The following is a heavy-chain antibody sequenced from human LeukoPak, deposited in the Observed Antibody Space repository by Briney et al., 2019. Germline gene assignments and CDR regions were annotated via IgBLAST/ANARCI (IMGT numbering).Heavy chain of an antibody. J-gene: IGHJ4*02. CDR1: GFTFSNYA. Sequence: GGTLRLSCAASGFTFSNYAMTWVRQAPGKGLEWVSTISGSGGSTYYADSVKGRFTISRDNSKNTLYLQMNSLRAEDTAVYYCAKDKTRSYDYVWGSYRYLVGEFDYWGQGTLVTVSS. V-gene: IGHV3-23*01. D-gene: IGHD3-16*02. CDR3: AKDKTRSYDYVWGSYRYLVGEFDY. CDR2: ISGSGGST.